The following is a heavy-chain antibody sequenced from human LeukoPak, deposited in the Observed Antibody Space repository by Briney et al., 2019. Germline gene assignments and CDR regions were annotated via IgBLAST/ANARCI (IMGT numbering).Heavy chain of an antibody. CDR3: ARGRWYGDY. V-gene: IGHV4-34*01. J-gene: IGHJ4*02. Sequence: PSETLSLTCAVYGGSFSGYYWSWIRQPPGKGLEWIGEINHSGSTNYNPPLKSRVTISVDTSKNQFSLKLSSVTAADTAVYYCARGRWYGDYWGQGTLVTVSS. CDR1: GGSFSGYY. CDR2: INHSGST. D-gene: IGHD6-13*01.